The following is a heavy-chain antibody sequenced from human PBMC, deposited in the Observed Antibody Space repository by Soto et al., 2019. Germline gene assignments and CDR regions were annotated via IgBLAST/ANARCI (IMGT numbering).Heavy chain of an antibody. Sequence: PRLSCVASGFIVSNFGTHWVRQAPGKGLEWVAVISSDEKIKQYADSVRGRFAISRDNSKNTLYLQMTSLRAEDTAIYYCARGLRSVLDYWGQGTLVTVSS. CDR2: ISSDEKIK. D-gene: IGHD6-6*01. CDR3: ARGLRSVLDY. CDR1: GFIVSNFG. J-gene: IGHJ4*02. V-gene: IGHV3-33*01.